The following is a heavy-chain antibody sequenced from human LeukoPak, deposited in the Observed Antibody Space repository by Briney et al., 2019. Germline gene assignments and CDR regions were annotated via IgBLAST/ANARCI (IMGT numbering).Heavy chain of an antibody. CDR1: GGSVSSGSYY. J-gene: IGHJ3*02. Sequence: SETLSLTCTVSGGSVSSGSYYWSWIRRPPGKGLEWIGYIYYSGSTNYNPSLKSRVTISVDTSKNQFSLKLSSVTAADTAVYYCARQSSGWYRDAFDIWGQGTMVTVSS. CDR3: ARQSSGWYRDAFDI. CDR2: IYYSGST. V-gene: IGHV4-61*01. D-gene: IGHD6-19*01.